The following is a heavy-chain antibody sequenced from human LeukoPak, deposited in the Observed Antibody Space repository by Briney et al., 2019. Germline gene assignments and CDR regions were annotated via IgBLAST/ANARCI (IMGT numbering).Heavy chain of an antibody. J-gene: IGHJ4*02. CDR2: ISSSSSYI. Sequence: PGGSLRLSCAASGFTFSSYGMHWVRQAPGKGLEWVSSISSSSSYIYYADSVKGRFTISRDNAKNSLYLQMNSLRAEDTAVYYCARDPRRDIAAAEGYWGQGTLVTVSS. V-gene: IGHV3-21*01. D-gene: IGHD6-13*01. CDR1: GFTFSSYG. CDR3: ARDPRRDIAAAEGY.